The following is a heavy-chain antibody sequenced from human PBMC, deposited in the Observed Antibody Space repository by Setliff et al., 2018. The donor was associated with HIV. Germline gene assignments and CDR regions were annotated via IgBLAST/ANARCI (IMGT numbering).Heavy chain of an antibody. CDR3: AREGGSSYLYHSRGSEYFQY. J-gene: IGHJ1*01. CDR2: IIPILDVP. D-gene: IGHD3-22*01. V-gene: IGHV1-69*10. Sequence: SVKVSCKATRGTFNNYALSWVRQAPGQGLEWMGGIIPILDVPHYAQKFQGRVTISADKVTNTAYMELSSLRSEDTAVYYCAREGGSSYLYHSRGSEYFQYWGQGALVTVSS. CDR1: RGTFNNYA.